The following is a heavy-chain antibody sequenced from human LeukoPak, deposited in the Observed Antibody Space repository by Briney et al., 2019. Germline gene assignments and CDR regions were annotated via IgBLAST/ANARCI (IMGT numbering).Heavy chain of an antibody. V-gene: IGHV1-24*01. CDR3: ATGRLWFRGLSVTAFDI. CDR2: FDPEDAET. J-gene: IGHJ3*02. CDR1: GYTLTELS. Sequence: ASVKVSCKVSGYTLTELSMHWVRQAPGKGLEWMGGFDPEDAETIYAQKFQGRVTMTEDTSTDTTYMDLSSLSSADTAVYYCATGRLWFRGLSVTAFDIWGQGTMVTVSS. D-gene: IGHD3-10*01.